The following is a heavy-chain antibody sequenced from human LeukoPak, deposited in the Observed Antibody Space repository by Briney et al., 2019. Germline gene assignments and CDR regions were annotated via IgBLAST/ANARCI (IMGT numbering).Heavy chain of an antibody. J-gene: IGHJ4*02. CDR1: GYSFISYW. Sequence: GESLKISCKGSGYSFISYWIGWVRQMPGKGLEWMGIIYHGDSDTRYSPSFQGQVTISADKSISTAYLQWSSLKASDTAMYYCARHRAIAAATYLDYWGQGTLVTVSS. CDR2: IYHGDSDT. D-gene: IGHD6-13*01. V-gene: IGHV5-51*01. CDR3: ARHRAIAAATYLDY.